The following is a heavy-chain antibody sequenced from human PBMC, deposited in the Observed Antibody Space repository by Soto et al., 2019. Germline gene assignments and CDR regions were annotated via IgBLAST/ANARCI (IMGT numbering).Heavy chain of an antibody. J-gene: IGHJ5*02. CDR3: ARGYYDFWSGYYASRSWFDP. CDR2: IYYSGST. D-gene: IGHD3-3*01. CDR1: GGSISSGDYY. V-gene: IGHV4-30-4*01. Sequence: PSETLSLTCTVSGGSISSGDYYWSWIRQPPGKGLEWIGYIYYSGSTYYNPSLKSRVTISVDTSKNQFSLKLSSVTAADTAVYYCARGYYDFWSGYYASRSWFDPWGQGTLVTVSS.